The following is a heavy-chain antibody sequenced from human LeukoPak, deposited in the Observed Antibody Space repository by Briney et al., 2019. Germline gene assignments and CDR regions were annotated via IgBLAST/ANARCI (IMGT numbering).Heavy chain of an antibody. CDR2: IYPGDFDT. CDR3: TRRPRATGYYMDV. CDR1: GYSFTSYW. Sequence: GESLKISCKGSGYSFTSYWIGWVRQMPGKGLEWMGIIYPGDFDTRYSPSFQGQVTISADKSISTAYLQWSSLKASDIAMYYCTRRPRATGYYMDVWGKGTTVTVSS. J-gene: IGHJ6*03. V-gene: IGHV5-51*01.